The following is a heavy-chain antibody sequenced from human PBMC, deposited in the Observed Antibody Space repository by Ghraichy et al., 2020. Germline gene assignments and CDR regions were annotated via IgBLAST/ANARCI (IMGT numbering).Heavy chain of an antibody. Sequence: ASVKVSCKASGYTFTSYGISWVRQAPGQGLEWMGWISAYNGNTNYAQKLQGRVTMTTDTSTSTAYMELRSLRSDDTAVYYCARDLYSSGWPTPTLWGQGTLVTVSS. D-gene: IGHD6-19*01. V-gene: IGHV1-18*01. J-gene: IGHJ4*02. CDR2: ISAYNGNT. CDR1: GYTFTSYG. CDR3: ARDLYSSGWPTPTL.